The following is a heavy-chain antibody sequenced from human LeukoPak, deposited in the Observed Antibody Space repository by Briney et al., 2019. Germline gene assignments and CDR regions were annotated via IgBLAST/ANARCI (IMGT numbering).Heavy chain of an antibody. CDR2: TYPGDSET. CDR3: VAGNGDYFDY. Sequence: GESLKISCRGSGYTFATFWIGWVRQKPGKGLEWMGYTYPGDSETRYSPSFQGQVTISADKSTSTAYLQWKSLQSSDTAMYYAVAGNGDYFDYWGQGTLVTVSS. CDR1: GYTFATFW. V-gene: IGHV5-51*01. D-gene: IGHD6-19*01. J-gene: IGHJ4*02.